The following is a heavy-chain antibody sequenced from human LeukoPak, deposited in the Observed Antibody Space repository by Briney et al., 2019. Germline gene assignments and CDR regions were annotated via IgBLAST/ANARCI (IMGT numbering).Heavy chain of an antibody. CDR1: GGSISSGGYY. Sequence: SQTLSLTCTVSGGSISSGGYYWSWLRQHPGTGLEWIGYIYYSGSTYYNPSLKSRVTISVDTSKNQFSLKLSSVTAADTAVYYCARVNHCSSTSCYAFDYWGQGTLVTVSS. V-gene: IGHV4-31*03. CDR3: ARVNHCSSTSCYAFDY. CDR2: IYYSGST. J-gene: IGHJ4*02. D-gene: IGHD2-2*01.